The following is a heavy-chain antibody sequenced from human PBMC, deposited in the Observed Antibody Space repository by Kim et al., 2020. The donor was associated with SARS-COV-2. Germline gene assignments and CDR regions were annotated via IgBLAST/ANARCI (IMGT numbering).Heavy chain of an antibody. D-gene: IGHD3-16*01. V-gene: IGHV3-13*01. CDR1: GFTFSSYD. Sequence: GGSLRLSCAASGFTFSSYDMHWVRQAPGKGLEWVSAIGTAGDTYYPASVKGRFTIFSENATNSLYLQLISLRAGDKAVDYCAGGRCHSFDYWGQGTLDSV. CDR2: IGTAGDT. J-gene: IGHJ4*02. CDR3: AGGRCHSFDY.